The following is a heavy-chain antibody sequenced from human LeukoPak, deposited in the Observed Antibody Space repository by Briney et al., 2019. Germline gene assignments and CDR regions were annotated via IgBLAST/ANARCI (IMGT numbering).Heavy chain of an antibody. D-gene: IGHD2-2*01. CDR2: ISSSGSTI. V-gene: IGHV3-11*04. CDR1: GFTFSDYY. CDR3: ARDRYCSSTSCYALDY. Sequence: PGGSLRLSCAASGFTFSDYYMSWIRQAPGKGLEWVSYISSSGSTIYYADSVKGRFTISRDNAKNSLYLQMNSLRAEDTAVYYCARDRYCSSTSCYALDYWGQGTLVTVSS. J-gene: IGHJ4*02.